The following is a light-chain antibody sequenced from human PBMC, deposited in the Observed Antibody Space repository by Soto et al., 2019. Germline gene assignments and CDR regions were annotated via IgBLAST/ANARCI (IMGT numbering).Light chain of an antibody. CDR1: QTISSW. CDR3: QHYNSYSEA. CDR2: KAS. J-gene: IGKJ1*01. V-gene: IGKV1-5*03. Sequence: DIQMTQSPSSVSASVGDRVTITCRASQTISSWLAWYQQKPGKAPKLLIYKASTLKSGDPSRFSGSGSGTEFTLTISSLQPDDFATYYCQHYNSYSEAFGQGTKVDIK.